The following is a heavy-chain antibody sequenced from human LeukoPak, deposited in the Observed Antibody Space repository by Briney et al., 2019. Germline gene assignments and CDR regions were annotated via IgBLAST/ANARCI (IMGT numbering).Heavy chain of an antibody. CDR1: GFTFDDYG. CDR3: AKGDGYSGYDWGDY. D-gene: IGHD5-12*01. J-gene: IGHJ4*02. Sequence: GGSLRLSCAASGFTFDDYGMSWVRQAPGKGLEWVSAISGSGGSTYYADSVKGRFTISRDNSKNTLYLQMNSLRAEDTAVYYCAKGDGYSGYDWGDYWGQGTLVTVSS. CDR2: ISGSGGST. V-gene: IGHV3-23*01.